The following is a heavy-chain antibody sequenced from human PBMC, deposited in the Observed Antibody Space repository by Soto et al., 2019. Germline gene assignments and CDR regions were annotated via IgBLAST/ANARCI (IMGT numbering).Heavy chain of an antibody. CDR1: GYKFTTYW. CDR2: VYPGDSET. Sequence: GESLKISCKASGYKFTTYWIGWVRQMPGKGLEWMGIVYPGDSETRYSPSFQGHVTVSADTSLSTAYLHWNTLWASDTAMYYCARHAAAGGYNCDALELWGQGTMVTVSS. D-gene: IGHD6-13*01. J-gene: IGHJ3*01. CDR3: ARHAAAGGYNCDALEL. V-gene: IGHV5-51*01.